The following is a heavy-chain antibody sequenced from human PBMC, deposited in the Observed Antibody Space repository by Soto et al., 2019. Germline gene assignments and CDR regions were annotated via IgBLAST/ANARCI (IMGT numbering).Heavy chain of an antibody. CDR1: GDSVSSNIAA. V-gene: IGHV6-1*01. CDR2: TYYRSKWYN. D-gene: IGHD6-6*01. J-gene: IGHJ4*02. Sequence: SQTLSLTCAISGDSVSSNIAAWNWIRQSPSRGLEWLGRTYYRSKWYNDYAVSVKSRITINPDTSKNQFSLQLNSVTPEDTAVYDCARASSIAARPPQFDYWGQGTLVTVSS. CDR3: ARASSIAARPPQFDY.